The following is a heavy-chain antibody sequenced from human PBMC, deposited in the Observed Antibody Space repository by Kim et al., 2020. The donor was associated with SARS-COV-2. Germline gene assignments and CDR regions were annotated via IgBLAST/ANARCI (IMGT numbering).Heavy chain of an antibody. CDR2: IYPGDSDT. V-gene: IGHV5-51*01. CDR3: ARYTTGDSSGWYTSWYFDL. J-gene: IGHJ2*01. D-gene: IGHD6-19*01. Sequence: GESLKISCKGSGYSFTSYWIGWVRQMPGKGLEWMGIIYPGDSDTRYSPSFQGQVTISADKSISTAYLQWSSLKASDTAMYYCARYTTGDSSGWYTSWYFDLWGRGTLVTVSS. CDR1: GYSFTSYW.